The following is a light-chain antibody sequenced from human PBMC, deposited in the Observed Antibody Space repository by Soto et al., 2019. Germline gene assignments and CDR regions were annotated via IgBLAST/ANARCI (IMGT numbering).Light chain of an antibody. J-gene: IGKJ1*01. Sequence: ILLAQSPSSLSASVGDRVTITCRASQGIDSSFAWYQQKPGKAPKLLIYAASSLQSGVPSRFSGSGSGTEFTLTVSSLQPDEFATYYCQQYDSYPSTFGQGTKVDIK. V-gene: IGKV1-9*01. CDR2: AAS. CDR1: QGIDSS. CDR3: QQYDSYPST.